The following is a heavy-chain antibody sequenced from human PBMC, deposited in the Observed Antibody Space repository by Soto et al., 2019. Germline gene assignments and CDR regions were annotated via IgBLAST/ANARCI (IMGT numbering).Heavy chain of an antibody. CDR1: GYTFTSYG. CDR3: ARGGKYCTNCLCSFYGMDV. V-gene: IGHV1-18*01. Sequence: QVQLVQSGAEVKKPGASVKVSCKASGYTFTSYGISWVRQAPGQGLEWMGWISAYNGNTNYAQKFKGRVTMTTDTSTSTAYMELRSLRSDDTAVYYCARGGKYCTNCLCSFYGMDVWGQWTTVTVSS. J-gene: IGHJ6*02. D-gene: IGHD2-8*01. CDR2: ISAYNGNT.